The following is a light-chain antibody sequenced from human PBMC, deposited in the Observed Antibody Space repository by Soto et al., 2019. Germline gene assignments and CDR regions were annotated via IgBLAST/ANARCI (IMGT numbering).Light chain of an antibody. V-gene: IGLV2-11*01. CDR1: SSDVGGYNS. CDR3: CSYAGSYTFVV. CDR2: DVS. J-gene: IGLJ2*01. Sequence: QSALTQPRSVSGSPGQSVTISCTGTSSDVGGYNSVSWYQQHPGKAPKLIIYDVSKRPSGVPDRFSGSKSGNTACLTISGLQSEDEADYYCCSYAGSYTFVVFGGGTQLTVL.